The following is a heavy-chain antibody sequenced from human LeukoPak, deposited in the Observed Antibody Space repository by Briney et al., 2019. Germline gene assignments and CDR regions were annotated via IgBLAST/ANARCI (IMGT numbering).Heavy chain of an antibody. D-gene: IGHD4-23*01. CDR2: ISSDGSNK. V-gene: IGHV3-30-3*01. CDR1: GFTFSSYA. J-gene: IGHJ4*02. Sequence: GGSLRLSCAASGFTFSSYAIHWVRQAPGKGLEWVAVISSDGSNKNYADSVKGRFTISRDNSKNTLYLQMNSLRTEDTAVYFCARGYGGNSFGYFDYWGQGTLVTVSS. CDR3: ARGYGGNSFGYFDY.